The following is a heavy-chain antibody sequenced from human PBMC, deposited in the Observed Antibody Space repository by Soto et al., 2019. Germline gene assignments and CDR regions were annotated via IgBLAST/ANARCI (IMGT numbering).Heavy chain of an antibody. V-gene: IGHV2-5*01. CDR3: AHTWGLPFDY. CDR1: GFSLRTTGVG. Sequence: ITLKESGPTLGKPTLTLTLTSTYSGFSLRTTGVGVGWIRQPPGKALEGLGIIYWNDDKRYSPSLKSRFTLTSDSTKSQEVLTMTNMDPVDKGTYYCAHTWGLPFDYWGDGTLVVDSS. D-gene: IGHD3-16*01. J-gene: IGHJ4*01. CDR2: IYWNDDK.